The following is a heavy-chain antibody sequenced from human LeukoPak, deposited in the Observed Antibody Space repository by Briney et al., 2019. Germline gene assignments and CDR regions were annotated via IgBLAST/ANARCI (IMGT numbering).Heavy chain of an antibody. CDR2: IRQDGSEK. V-gene: IGHV3-7*01. Sequence: PGGSLRLSCEVSGFTFTDYWMNWVRQAPGKGPEWVASIRQDGSEKTYVDSVKGRFTISRDNTKNSLSLQLNGLRAEDTAVYYCARDGIAAGLYFDWRGQGTLVTVSS. D-gene: IGHD6-6*01. CDR1: GFTFTDYW. J-gene: IGHJ4*01. CDR3: ARDGIAAGLYFDW.